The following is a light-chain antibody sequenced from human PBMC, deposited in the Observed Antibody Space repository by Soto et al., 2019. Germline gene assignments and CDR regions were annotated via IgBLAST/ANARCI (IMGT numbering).Light chain of an antibody. J-gene: IGKJ2*01. V-gene: IGKV1-8*01. Sequence: AILMTQSPSSFSASVGDRVTITCRASQGIDTYLAWYQQKPGKAPRLLMYATSVLESGVPSRFSGSGSGTDYTLTISSLQSEDFATYYCQQYYAHPPTFGRGTKLDMK. CDR2: ATS. CDR1: QGIDTY. CDR3: QQYYAHPPT.